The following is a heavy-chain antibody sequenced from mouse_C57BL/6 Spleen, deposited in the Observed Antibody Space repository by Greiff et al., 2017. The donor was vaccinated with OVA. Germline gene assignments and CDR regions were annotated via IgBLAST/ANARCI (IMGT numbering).Heavy chain of an antibody. J-gene: IGHJ4*01. CDR1: GFSLTSYG. D-gene: IGHD1-1*01. Sequence: QVQLQQSGPGLVQPSQSLSITCTVSGFSLTSYGVHWVRQSPGKGLEWLGVIWSGGSTDYNAAFISSLSISKNNSKSQVFLKMNSRQADDTAIYYCARITTRVSYAMDYWGQGTSVTVSS. CDR3: ARITTRVSYAMDY. CDR2: IWSGGST. V-gene: IGHV2-2*01.